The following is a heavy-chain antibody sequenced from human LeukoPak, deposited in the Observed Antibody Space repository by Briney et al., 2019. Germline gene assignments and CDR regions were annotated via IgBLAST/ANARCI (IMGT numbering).Heavy chain of an antibody. CDR2: ISAYNGNT. D-gene: IGHD3-22*01. J-gene: IGHJ4*02. CDR1: GYTFTSYG. Sequence: GASVKVSCKASGYTFTSYGISWVRQAPGQGLEWMRWISAYNGNTNYAQKLQGRVTMTTDTSTSTAYMELRSLRSDDTAVYYCASSGDYYDSSGYYPSTYFDYWGQGTLVTVSS. CDR3: ASSGDYYDSSGYYPSTYFDY. V-gene: IGHV1-18*01.